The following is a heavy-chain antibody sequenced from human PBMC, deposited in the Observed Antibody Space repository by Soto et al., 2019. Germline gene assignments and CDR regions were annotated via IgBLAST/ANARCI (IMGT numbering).Heavy chain of an antibody. V-gene: IGHV1-18*04. CDR1: GYMFTTYG. CDR3: ARTGGGMAARPLEY. Sequence: QVQLVQSGGEVKKPGASVEVSCRTSGYMFTTYGISWVRQAPGQGLEWMAWISAYNGNKKYALKFQGRVTMTTHTSTSTVSMELRNLTLDDTGTYFCARTGGGMAARPLEYWGQGTLVTVSS. D-gene: IGHD6-6*01. J-gene: IGHJ4*02. CDR2: ISAYNGNK.